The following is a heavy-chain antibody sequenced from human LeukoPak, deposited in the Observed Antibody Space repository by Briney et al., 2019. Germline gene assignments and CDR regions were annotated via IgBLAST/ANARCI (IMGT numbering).Heavy chain of an antibody. CDR2: IGTAGDT. J-gene: IGHJ6*03. CDR1: GFTFSSYD. V-gene: IGHV3-13*01. CDR3: ARGSYYYYMDV. Sequence: GGSLRLSCAASGFTFSSYDMHWVRQATGKGLEWVSAIGTAGDTYYPGSVKGRFTNSRENAKNSLYLQMNSLRAGDTAVYYCARGSYYYYMDVWGKGTTVTVSS.